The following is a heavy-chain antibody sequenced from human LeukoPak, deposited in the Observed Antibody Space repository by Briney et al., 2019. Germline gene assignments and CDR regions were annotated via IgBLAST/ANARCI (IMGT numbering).Heavy chain of an antibody. V-gene: IGHV3-21*01. CDR3: ATESSGALDF. CDR2: IDTVDYT. CDR1: GFTFSSYG. Sequence: GGSLRLSCAASGFTFSSYGMHWVRQAPGKGLQYVSSIDTVDYTYYADSVKGRFTISRDNAKNSLYLQINSLRAEDTAVYYCATESSGALDFWGQGTLVTVSS. J-gene: IGHJ4*02. D-gene: IGHD1-26*01.